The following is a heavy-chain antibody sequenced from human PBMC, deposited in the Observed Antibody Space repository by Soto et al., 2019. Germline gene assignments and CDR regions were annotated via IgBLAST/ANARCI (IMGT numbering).Heavy chain of an antibody. CDR1: GYIFTDYY. CDR2: INTKTAGT. J-gene: IGHJ5*02. Sequence: GSSVKVSCKASGYIFTDYYMHWVRQAPGQGLDWMGWINTKTAGTLYAQKFEGRVTMTSDTSINTAYMELSTLRSDDTAIYYCARVGPTGWFDPWGQGTLVTVSS. V-gene: IGHV1-2*02. CDR3: ARVGPTGWFDP.